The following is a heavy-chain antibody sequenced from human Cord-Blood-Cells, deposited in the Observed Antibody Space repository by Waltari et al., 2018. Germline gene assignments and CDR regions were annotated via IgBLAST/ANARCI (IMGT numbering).Heavy chain of an antibody. Sequence: QVQLQESGPGLVTPSETLSLTCTVPGGSISSYYWRWIRQPDGKGLEWIGRIYTSGSTNYNPSLKSRVTMSVDTSKNQFSLKLSSVTAADTAVYYCARLEGAVAVTNAFDIWGQGTMVTVSS. CDR2: IYTSGST. V-gene: IGHV4-4*07. D-gene: IGHD6-19*01. J-gene: IGHJ3*02. CDR1: GGSISSYY. CDR3: ARLEGAVAVTNAFDI.